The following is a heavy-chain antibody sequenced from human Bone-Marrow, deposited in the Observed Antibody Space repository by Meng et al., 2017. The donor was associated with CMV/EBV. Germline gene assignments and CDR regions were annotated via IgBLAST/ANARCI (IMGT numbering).Heavy chain of an antibody. V-gene: IGHV4-59*01. D-gene: IGHD4-23*01. CDR1: GGSFSSYY. CDR3: ARTPWDYGGNSYYFDY. Sequence: SETLSLTCAVYGGSFSSYYWSWIRQPPGKGLEWIGYIYYSGSTNYNPSLKSRVTISVDTSKNQFSLKLSSVTAADTAVYYCARTPWDYGGNSYYFDYWGQGTLVTVSS. CDR2: IYYSGST. J-gene: IGHJ4*02.